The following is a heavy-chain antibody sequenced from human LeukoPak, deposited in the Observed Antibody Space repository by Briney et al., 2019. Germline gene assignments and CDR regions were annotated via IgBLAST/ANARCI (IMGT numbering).Heavy chain of an antibody. CDR1: GYTFTGYY. CDR3: ARGTYYDILTGFYWFDP. J-gene: IGHJ5*02. V-gene: IGHV1-2*02. Sequence: ASVKVSCKASGYTFTGYYMHWVRQAPGQGLEWMGWINPNSGGTNYAQKFQGRVTMTRDTSISTAYMELSRLRSDDTAVYYCARGTYYDILTGFYWFDPWGQGTLVTVSS. CDR2: INPNSGGT. D-gene: IGHD3-9*01.